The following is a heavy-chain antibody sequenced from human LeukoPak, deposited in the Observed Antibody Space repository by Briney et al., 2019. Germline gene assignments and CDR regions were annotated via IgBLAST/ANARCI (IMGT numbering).Heavy chain of an antibody. J-gene: IGHJ4*02. CDR3: ARDGESIAAAGTLDY. D-gene: IGHD6-13*01. Sequence: ASVKVSCKASGYTFTGYYMHWVRQAPGQGLEWMGWINPDSGGTNYAQKFQGRATMTRDTSISTAYMELSRLRSDDTAVYYCARDGESIAAAGTLDYWGQGTLVTVSS. CDR1: GYTFTGYY. V-gene: IGHV1-2*02. CDR2: INPDSGGT.